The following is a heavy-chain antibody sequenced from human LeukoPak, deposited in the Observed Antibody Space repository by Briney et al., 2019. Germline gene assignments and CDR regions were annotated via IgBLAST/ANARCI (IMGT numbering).Heavy chain of an antibody. V-gene: IGHV3-9*01. D-gene: IGHD5-18*01. CDR1: GFTFDDYA. Sequence: GGSLRLSCAASGFTFDDYAMHWVRQAPGKGLEWVSGISWNSGSIGYADSVKGRFTISRDNAKNSLYLQMDSLRAEDTALYYCAKDTAMVTWDAFDIWGQGTMATVSS. CDR2: ISWNSGSI. J-gene: IGHJ3*02. CDR3: AKDTAMVTWDAFDI.